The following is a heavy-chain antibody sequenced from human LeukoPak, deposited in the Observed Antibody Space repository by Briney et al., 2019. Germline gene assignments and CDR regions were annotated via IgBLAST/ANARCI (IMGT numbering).Heavy chain of an antibody. D-gene: IGHD3-9*01. CDR1: GGSISSSSYY. J-gene: IGHJ5*02. CDR3: ARLPTGYPNWFDP. Sequence: SETLSLTCTVSGGSISSSSYYWCWIRQPPGKGLEWIGNINYGGSGSTYYNPSLESRVTISVDTSRSQFSLKLNSVTAADTAVYYCARLPTGYPNWFDPWGQGTLVTVSS. CDR2: INYGGSGST. V-gene: IGHV4-39*01.